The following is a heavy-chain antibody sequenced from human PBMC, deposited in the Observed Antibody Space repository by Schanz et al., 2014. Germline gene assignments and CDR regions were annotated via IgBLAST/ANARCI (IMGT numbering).Heavy chain of an antibody. V-gene: IGHV3-30*04. CDR1: GFSFSTYA. CDR2: MSNDGSNK. J-gene: IGHJ3*02. Sequence: QVQLVESGGGVVQPGRSLRLSCAASGFSFSTYAMHWVRQAPGKGLEWVALMSNDGSNKYYADSVKGRFTISRDNAKNTMYLQMNGLRAEDTAVYYCATDYSGGGCHIWGQGTMVTVSS. D-gene: IGHD6-19*01. CDR3: ATDYSGGGCHI.